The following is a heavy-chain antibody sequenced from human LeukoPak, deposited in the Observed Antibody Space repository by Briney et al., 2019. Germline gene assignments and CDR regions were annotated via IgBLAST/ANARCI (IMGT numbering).Heavy chain of an antibody. CDR3: ASPNYYGSGPSDL. D-gene: IGHD3-10*01. CDR2: ISYDGSNK. V-gene: IGHV3-30-3*01. CDR1: GFTFSSYA. Sequence: GGSLKLSCAASGFTFSSYAMHWVRQAPGKGLEWVAVISYDGSNKYYADSVKGRFTISRDNSKNTLYLQMNSLRVEDTAVYYCASPNYYGSGPSDLWGRGTLVTVSS. J-gene: IGHJ2*01.